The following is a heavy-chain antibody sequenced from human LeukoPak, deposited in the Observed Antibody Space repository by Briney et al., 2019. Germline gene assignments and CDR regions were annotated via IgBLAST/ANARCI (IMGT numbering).Heavy chain of an antibody. CDR3: ARETFGSGSQTFDY. V-gene: IGHV4-4*07. J-gene: IGHJ4*02. Sequence: SETLSLTCTVSGGSISSYYWSWIRQPAGKGLEWIGRIYTSGSTNYNPSLKSRVTMSVDTSKNQFSLKLSSVTAADTAVYYCARETFGSGSQTFDYWGQGTLVTVPS. CDR1: GGSISSYY. D-gene: IGHD3-10*01. CDR2: IYTSGST.